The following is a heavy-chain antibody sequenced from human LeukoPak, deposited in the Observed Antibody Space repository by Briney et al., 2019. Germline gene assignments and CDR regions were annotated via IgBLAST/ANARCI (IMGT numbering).Heavy chain of an antibody. D-gene: IGHD3-22*01. CDR2: MNPNSGNT. Sequence: WMNPNSGNTGYAQKFQGRVTMTRNTSISTAYMELSSLRSEDTAVYYCARSMGPGHYYVADYWGQGTLVTVSS. CDR3: ARSMGPGHYYVADY. V-gene: IGHV1-8*01. J-gene: IGHJ4*02.